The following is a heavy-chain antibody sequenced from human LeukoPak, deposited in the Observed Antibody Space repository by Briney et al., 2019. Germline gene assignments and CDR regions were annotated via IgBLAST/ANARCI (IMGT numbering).Heavy chain of an antibody. CDR1: GFTFSTYT. V-gene: IGHV3-23*01. Sequence: GGSLRLSCTASGFTFSTYTMSWVRQAPGEGLEWVSGILTSGGTYYAESVKGRFTISRDNSKNTLYLQMNSLRADDTAVYYCAKDRIYADGLWDFDYWGQGTLVTVSS. D-gene: IGHD3-10*01. J-gene: IGHJ4*02. CDR2: ILTSGGT. CDR3: AKDRIYADGLWDFDY.